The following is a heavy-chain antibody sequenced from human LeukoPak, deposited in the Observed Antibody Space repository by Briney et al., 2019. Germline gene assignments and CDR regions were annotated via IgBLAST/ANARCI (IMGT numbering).Heavy chain of an antibody. CDR3: AKISWDGRGTFD. CDR1: GFTFSSYW. D-gene: IGHD1/OR15-1a*01. J-gene: IGHJ4*02. CDR2: IRGSGADK. Sequence: GGSLRLSCAASGFTFSSYWMSWVRQAPGKGLEWVSSIRGSGADKYYADSVKGRFSISRDNSQDTLSLQMNSLRAEDTAVYYCAKISWDGRGTFDWGRGTLVTVSS. V-gene: IGHV3-23*01.